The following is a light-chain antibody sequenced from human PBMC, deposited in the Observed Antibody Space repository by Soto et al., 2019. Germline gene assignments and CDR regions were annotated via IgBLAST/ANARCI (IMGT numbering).Light chain of an antibody. J-gene: IGKJ1*01. CDR2: KAS. Sequence: DIQMTQSPSTLSASVGDRVTITCRASQSISSWLAWYQQKPGKAPKLLIYKASSLESGVPSRFSGSVSGTDFTLTISSLQPEDFATYYCQQSYSTPRTFGQGTKVDIK. CDR3: QQSYSTPRT. CDR1: QSISSW. V-gene: IGKV1-5*03.